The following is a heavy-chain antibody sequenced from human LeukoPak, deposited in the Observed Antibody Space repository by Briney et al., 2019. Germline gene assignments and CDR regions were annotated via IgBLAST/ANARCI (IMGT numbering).Heavy chain of an antibody. Sequence: PGGSRRLSCAASGFTFDYYGLGWVHQAPGKGLEWVSGINWNGDSTDYADSVKGRFTISRDNAKNSLYLQMNSLRAEDTAVYYCARDRYYDTSGFLDHWGRGTLVTVSS. CDR1: GFTFDYYG. CDR2: INWNGDST. CDR3: ARDRYYDTSGFLDH. J-gene: IGHJ4*02. V-gene: IGHV3-20*04. D-gene: IGHD3-22*01.